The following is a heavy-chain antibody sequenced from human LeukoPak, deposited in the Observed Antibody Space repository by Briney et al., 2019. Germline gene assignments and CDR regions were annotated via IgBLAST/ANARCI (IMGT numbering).Heavy chain of an antibody. CDR2: ISSYNGNT. D-gene: IGHD3-9*01. Sequence: ASVKVSCKASGYTFTSYGISWVRQAPGQGLEWMGWISSYNGNTNYAQKLQGRATMATDTSTSTAYMELRSLRSDDTAVYYCARGSFPSDDILTGPFDNWGQGTLVTVSS. J-gene: IGHJ4*02. CDR1: GYTFTSYG. V-gene: IGHV1-18*01. CDR3: ARGSFPSDDILTGPFDN.